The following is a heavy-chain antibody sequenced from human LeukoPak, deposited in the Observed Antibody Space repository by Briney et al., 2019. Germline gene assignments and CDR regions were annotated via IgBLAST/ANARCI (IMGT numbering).Heavy chain of an antibody. D-gene: IGHD2-2*01. V-gene: IGHV3-21*01. CDR3: AQTATGYQLLWIDY. CDR2: ISSSSSYI. Sequence: GGSLRLSCAASGFTFSSYSMNWVRQAPGKGLEWVSSISSSSSYIYYADSVKGRFTISRDNAKNSLYLQMNSLRAEDTAVYYCAQTATGYQLLWIDYWGHGTLVTVCS. CDR1: GFTFSSYS. J-gene: IGHJ4*01.